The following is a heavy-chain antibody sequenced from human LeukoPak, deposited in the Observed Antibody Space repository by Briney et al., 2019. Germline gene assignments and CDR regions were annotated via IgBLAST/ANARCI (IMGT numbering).Heavy chain of an antibody. CDR3: ARHYLSDGILSTFDP. D-gene: IGHD2-2*01. CDR2: IYYRGST. Sequence: SETLSLTCTVSGGSISSSPYYWGWIRQPPGKGLEWIGTIYYRGSTYSNPSLNSRVTIPLDPSKNQFSLRLPSLTAANTALYYCARHYLSDGILSTFDPWGQGTLVTVSS. CDR1: GGSISSSPYY. V-gene: IGHV4-39*01. J-gene: IGHJ5*02.